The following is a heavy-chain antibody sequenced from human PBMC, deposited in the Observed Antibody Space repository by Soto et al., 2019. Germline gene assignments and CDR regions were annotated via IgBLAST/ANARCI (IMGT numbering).Heavy chain of an antibody. Sequence: QVQLQQWGAGLLKPSETLSLTCAVYGGSFSGYYWSWIRQPPGKGLEWIGEINHSGSTNYNPSLKIRVTISVDTSKNQFSLKLSSVTAADTAVYYCARVGGYSYGSIDYWGQGTLGTGSS. CDR2: INHSGST. D-gene: IGHD5-18*01. CDR3: ARVGGYSYGSIDY. V-gene: IGHV4-34*01. CDR1: GGSFSGYY. J-gene: IGHJ4*02.